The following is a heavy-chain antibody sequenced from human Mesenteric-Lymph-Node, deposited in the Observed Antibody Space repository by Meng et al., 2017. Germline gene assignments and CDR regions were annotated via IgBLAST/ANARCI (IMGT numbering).Heavy chain of an antibody. CDR1: GGSFSGYY. V-gene: IGHV4-34*01. D-gene: IGHD2-21*02. Sequence: GSLRLSCAVYGGSFSGYYWSWIRQPPGKGLEWIGEINYSGSTNYNPSLKSRVTISVDTSKNQFSLKLSSVTAADTAVYYCARWAVVTGTGYWGQGTLVTVSS. CDR3: ARWAVVTGTGY. J-gene: IGHJ4*02. CDR2: INYSGST.